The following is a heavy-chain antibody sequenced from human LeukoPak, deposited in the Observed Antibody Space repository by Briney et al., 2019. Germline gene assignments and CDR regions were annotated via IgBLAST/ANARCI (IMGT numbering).Heavy chain of an antibody. CDR3: ARDPYCSSTSCSIDSGDY. J-gene: IGHJ4*02. CDR2: INPNSGGT. Sequence: ASVKVSCKASGYTFTSYYMHWVRQAPGQGLEWMGWINPNSGGTNYAQKFQGRVTMTRDTSISTAYMELSSLRSEDTAVYYCARDPYCSSTSCSIDSGDYWGQGTLVTVSS. CDR1: GYTFTSYY. D-gene: IGHD2-2*01. V-gene: IGHV1-2*02.